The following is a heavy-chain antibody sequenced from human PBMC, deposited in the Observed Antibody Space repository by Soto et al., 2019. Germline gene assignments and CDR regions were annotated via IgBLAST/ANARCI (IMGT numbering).Heavy chain of an antibody. CDR3: ARYVATSPAGWFEP. Sequence: QITLKESGPTLVKPTQTLTLTCTFSGFSLTNNGEAVGWFRQSPGKALEWLVLIYWDDDNRYNPTLRTRLSTPXXTXKNQVVLTLTNMDPVDTATYYCARYVATSPAGWFEPWGQGIPVTVSS. V-gene: IGHV2-5*02. CDR1: GFSLTNNGEA. CDR2: IYWDDDN. D-gene: IGHD3-10*02. J-gene: IGHJ5*02.